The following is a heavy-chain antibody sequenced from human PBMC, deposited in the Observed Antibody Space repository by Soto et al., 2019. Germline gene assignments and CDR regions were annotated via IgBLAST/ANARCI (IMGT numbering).Heavy chain of an antibody. D-gene: IGHD3-22*01. Sequence: SETLSLTCTVSGGSISSSSYYWGWIRQPPGKGLEWIGSIYYSGSTYYNPSLKSRVTISVDTSKNQFSLKLSSVTAADTAVYYCARLHPYYYDSSGHYYRVFDYWGQGTLVTVSS. J-gene: IGHJ4*02. CDR1: GGSISSSSYY. CDR3: ARLHPYYYDSSGHYYRVFDY. V-gene: IGHV4-39*01. CDR2: IYYSGST.